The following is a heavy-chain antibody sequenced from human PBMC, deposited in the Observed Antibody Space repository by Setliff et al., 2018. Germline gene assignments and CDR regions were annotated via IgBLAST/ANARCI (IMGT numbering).Heavy chain of an antibody. D-gene: IGHD1-1*01. J-gene: IGHJ3*02. V-gene: IGHV4-31*03. CDR2: IYYSGST. CDR3: ARGSLTTLRRRSFDI. CDR1: GGSISSGGYY. Sequence: TLSLTCTVSGGSISSGGYYWSWIRQHPGKGLEWIGYIYYSGSTYYNPSLKSRVTISVDTSKNQFSLKLSSVTAADTAVYYCARGSLTTLRRRSFDIWGQGTMVTVSS.